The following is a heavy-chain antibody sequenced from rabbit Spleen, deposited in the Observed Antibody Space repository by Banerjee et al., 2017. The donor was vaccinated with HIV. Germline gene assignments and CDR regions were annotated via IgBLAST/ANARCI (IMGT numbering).Heavy chain of an antibody. CDR1: GFDFSHYG. CDR3: ARDGRSTSAWSFNL. Sequence: QEQLVESGGGLVQPGGSLELSCKASGFDFSHYGVSWVRQAPGKGLEWIGYIDPIFGVTYYASWVNGRFSISRENAQNTVFLQMTSLTAADTATYFCARDGRSTSAWSFNLWGQGTLVTVS. CDR2: IDPIFGVT. D-gene: IGHD1-1*01. V-gene: IGHV1S47*01. J-gene: IGHJ4*01.